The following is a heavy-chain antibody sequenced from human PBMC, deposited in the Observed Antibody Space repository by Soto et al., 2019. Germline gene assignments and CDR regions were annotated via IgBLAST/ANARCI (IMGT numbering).Heavy chain of an antibody. CDR2: INHSGST. Sequence: SETLSLTCAVYGGSFSGYYWSWIRQPPGKGLEWIGEINHSGSTNYNPSLKSRVTISVDTSKNQFSLKLSSVTAADTAVYYCARGVGYRGSHFRYWGQGTLVTVSS. D-gene: IGHD1-26*01. CDR1: GGSFSGYY. CDR3: ARGVGYRGSHFRY. V-gene: IGHV4-34*01. J-gene: IGHJ4*02.